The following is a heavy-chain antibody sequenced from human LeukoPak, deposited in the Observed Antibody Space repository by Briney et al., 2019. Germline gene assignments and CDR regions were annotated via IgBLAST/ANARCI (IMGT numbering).Heavy chain of an antibody. CDR1: GGSFSGYY. V-gene: IGHV3-7*04. J-gene: IGHJ4*02. D-gene: IGHD1-1*01. CDR3: GRAMEN. CDR2: IKQDGSEK. Sequence: PSETLSLTCAVYGGSFSGYYWSWIRQPPGKGLEWVANIKQDGSEKHYVDSVKGRFTISRDNTKNSLYLQMNSLRAEDTAVYYCGRAMENWGQGILVTVSS.